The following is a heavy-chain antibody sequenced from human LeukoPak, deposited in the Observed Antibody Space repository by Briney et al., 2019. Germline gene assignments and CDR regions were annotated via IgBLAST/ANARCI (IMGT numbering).Heavy chain of an antibody. D-gene: IGHD3-3*01. CDR1: GYTFTNYG. CDR2: ISAYNGNT. Sequence: ASVKVSCKASGYTFTNYGISWVRQAPGQGLEWMGWISAYNGNTNYAQKLQGSVTMTTDTSTSTAYMELRSLRSDDTAVYYCARASVYYDFWSGYYTGMAYYYYGMDVWGQGTTVTVSS. J-gene: IGHJ6*02. V-gene: IGHV1-18*01. CDR3: ARASVYYDFWSGYYTGMAYYYYGMDV.